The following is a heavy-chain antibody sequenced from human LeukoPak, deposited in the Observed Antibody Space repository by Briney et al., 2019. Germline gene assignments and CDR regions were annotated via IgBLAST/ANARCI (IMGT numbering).Heavy chain of an antibody. CDR3: ARGLDYDYVWGSYRSYYFDY. CDR1: GGSISSGDYY. D-gene: IGHD3-16*02. V-gene: IGHV4-30-4*01. CDR2: IYCSGST. Sequence: PSQTLSLTCTVSGGSISSGDYYWSWIRQPPGKGLEWIGYIYCSGSTYYNPSLKSRVTISVDTSKNQFSLKLSSVTAADTAVYYCARGLDYDYVWGSYRSYYFDYWGQGTLVTVSS. J-gene: IGHJ4*02.